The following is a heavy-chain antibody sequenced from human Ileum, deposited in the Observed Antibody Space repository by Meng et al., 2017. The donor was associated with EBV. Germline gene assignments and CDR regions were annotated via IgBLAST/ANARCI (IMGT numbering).Heavy chain of an antibody. V-gene: IGHV4-4*02. Sequence: QVRLQEAGPGLVGPSGTLSLAWSVSGVYISNEHWWSWGRQSPGKGLEWIGEIHHTRGPNYNPSLKSRVIISVDKSNHQFSLRLSAVTAADTAVYYCASNGAFSLDHWGQGTLVTVSS. J-gene: IGHJ4*02. CDR2: IHHTRGP. D-gene: IGHD2-8*01. CDR3: ASNGAFSLDH. CDR1: GVYISNEHW.